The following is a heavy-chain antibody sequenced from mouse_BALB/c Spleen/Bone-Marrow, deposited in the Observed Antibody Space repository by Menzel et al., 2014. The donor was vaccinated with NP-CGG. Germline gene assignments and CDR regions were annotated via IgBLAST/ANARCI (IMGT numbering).Heavy chain of an antibody. V-gene: IGHV3-1*02. CDR2: IHYSGST. CDR3: VRETTVVADFDY. D-gene: IGHD1-1*01. CDR1: GYSITSGYG. Sequence: EVQRVESGPDLVKPSQSLSLTCTVAGYSITSGYGWHWIRQFPGNKLEWMGYIHYSGSTNYNPSLQGRISITRDTSKNQFFLQLNSVTTEDTATYYCVRETTVVADFDYWGQGTTLTVSS. J-gene: IGHJ2*01.